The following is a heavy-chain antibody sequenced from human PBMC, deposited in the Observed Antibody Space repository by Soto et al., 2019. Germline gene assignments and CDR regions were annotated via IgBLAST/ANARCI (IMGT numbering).Heavy chain of an antibody. CDR1: GGSISIYY. J-gene: IGHJ5*02. CDR3: ARHSSAGRGWFDP. V-gene: IGHV4-59*08. CDR2: IYYSGST. D-gene: IGHD6-19*01. Sequence: PSETLSLTCTVSGGSISIYYWSWIRQPPGKGLEWIGYIYYSGSTNYNPSLKSRVTISVDTSKNQFSLKLSSVTAADTAVYYCARHSSAGRGWFDPWGQGTLVTVSS.